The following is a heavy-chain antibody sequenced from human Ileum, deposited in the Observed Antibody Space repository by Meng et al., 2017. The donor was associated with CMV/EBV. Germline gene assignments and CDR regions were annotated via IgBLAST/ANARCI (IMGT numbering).Heavy chain of an antibody. CDR3: ARGFLNGYQPFDY. V-gene: IGHV1-69*01. Sequence: QVHVSQCGLEVKVPASSIKVSCKCSGGSFNNYAFNWVRQAPGQGLEWMGGIIAIFKTPNYAQKFQGRLTITADESTGTSYMELTSLTSEDTAVYYCARGFLNGYQPFDYWGQGTLVTVSS. CDR1: GGSFNNYA. J-gene: IGHJ4*02. D-gene: IGHD5-24*01. CDR2: IIAIFKTP.